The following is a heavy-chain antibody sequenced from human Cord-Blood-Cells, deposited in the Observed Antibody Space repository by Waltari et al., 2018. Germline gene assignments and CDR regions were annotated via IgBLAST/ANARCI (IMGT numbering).Heavy chain of an antibody. Sequence: EVQLVQSGAEVKKPGESLKISCKGSGYSFTSYWIGWVRPMPGKGLEWMGIIYPGDSDTRYSPSFQGQVTISADKSISTAYLQWSSLKASDTAMYYCARAATYYYGSGSSRNWFDPWGQGTLVTVSS. CDR2: IYPGDSDT. CDR3: ARAATYYYGSGSSRNWFDP. J-gene: IGHJ5*02. CDR1: GYSFTSYW. V-gene: IGHV5-51*01. D-gene: IGHD3-10*01.